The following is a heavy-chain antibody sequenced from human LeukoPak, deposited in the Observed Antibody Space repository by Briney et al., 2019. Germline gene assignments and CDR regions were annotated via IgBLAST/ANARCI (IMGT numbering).Heavy chain of an antibody. CDR2: INSNNGDT. CDR3: AREYYDISSYYMDV. CDR1: GYTFTGYY. V-gene: IGHV1-2*02. J-gene: IGHJ6*03. D-gene: IGHD3-9*01. Sequence: ASVKVSCKATGYTFTGYYMQWVRQAPGQGLEWMGWINSNNGDTNYAQKFQGRVTMTRDTSISTAYMELSRLRSDDTAVYYCAREYYDISSYYMDVWGKGTTVTVSS.